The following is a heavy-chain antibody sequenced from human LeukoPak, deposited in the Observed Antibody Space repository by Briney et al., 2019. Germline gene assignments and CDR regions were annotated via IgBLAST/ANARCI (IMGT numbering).Heavy chain of an antibody. J-gene: IGHJ4*02. V-gene: IGHV1-8*02. Sequence: ASVKVSCKASGYTFTGYYMHWVRQATGQGLEWMGWMNPNSGNTGYAQKFQGRVTMTRNTSISTAYMEQSSLRSEDTAVYYCARGARRVVRGVISYYFDYWGQGTLVTVSS. CDR2: MNPNSGNT. CDR1: GYTFTGYY. CDR3: ARGARRVVRGVISYYFDY. D-gene: IGHD3-10*01.